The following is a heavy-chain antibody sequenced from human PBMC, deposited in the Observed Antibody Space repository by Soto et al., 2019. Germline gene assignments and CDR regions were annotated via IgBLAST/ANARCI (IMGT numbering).Heavy chain of an antibody. J-gene: IGHJ4*02. CDR2: MNPNSGNT. D-gene: IGHD4-17*01. Sequence: QVQLVQSGAEVKKSGASVKVSCKASGYTFTSHDINWVRQATGQGLEWMGWMNPNSGNTGYAQKFQSRVTMTRNTSISTAYMELSSLRSEDSAVYYCARWDYGYYARFDYWGQGTLVTVPS. V-gene: IGHV1-8*01. CDR3: ARWDYGYYARFDY. CDR1: GYTFTSHD.